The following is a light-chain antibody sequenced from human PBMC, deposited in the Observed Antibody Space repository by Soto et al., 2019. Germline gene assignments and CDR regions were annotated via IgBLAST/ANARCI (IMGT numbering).Light chain of an antibody. CDR2: GAS. CDR1: QRISTS. V-gene: IGKV1-39*01. CDR3: QQSYSMPLT. J-gene: IGKJ4*01. Sequence: DIQMTQSPSSLSAAVGARVAITCRASQRISTSLNWYQQRPGKSPELLIYGASDLQSGAPSRFSGLGSGTDFTLIISNLQPEDFATYYCQQSYSMPLTFGGGTKVEIK.